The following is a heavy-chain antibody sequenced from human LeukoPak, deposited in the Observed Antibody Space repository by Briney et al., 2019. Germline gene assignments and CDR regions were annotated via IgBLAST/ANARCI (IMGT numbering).Heavy chain of an antibody. Sequence: ASVTVSCKASGYTFTSYDINWVRQATGQGLEWMGWMNPNSGNTGYAQKFQGRVTMTRNTSISTAYMELSSLRSEDTAVYYCAIHCSGGSCYPTVDYWGQGTLVTVSS. CDR3: AIHCSGGSCYPTVDY. J-gene: IGHJ4*02. D-gene: IGHD2-15*01. V-gene: IGHV1-8*01. CDR2: MNPNSGNT. CDR1: GYTFTSYD.